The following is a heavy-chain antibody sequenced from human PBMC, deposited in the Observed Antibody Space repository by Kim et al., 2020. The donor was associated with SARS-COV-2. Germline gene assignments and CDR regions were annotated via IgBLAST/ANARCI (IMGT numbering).Heavy chain of an antibody. CDR1: GGSISSSGYY. V-gene: IGHV4-39*01. Sequence: SETLSLTCTVSGGSISSSGYYWAWIRQPPGKGLEWIGNIYYTGGTYYNPSLESRVTISVDTSKTQFSLKLSSVTAADTAVYHCARLYAYSGSYTAYYFDFWGQGTLVTVSS. D-gene: IGHD1-26*01. CDR2: IYYTGGT. CDR3: ARLYAYSGSYTAYYFDF. J-gene: IGHJ4*02.